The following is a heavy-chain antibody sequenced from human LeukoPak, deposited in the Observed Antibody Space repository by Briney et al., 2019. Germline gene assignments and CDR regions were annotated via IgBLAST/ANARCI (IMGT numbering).Heavy chain of an antibody. J-gene: IGHJ6*03. CDR1: GFTFSSYG. V-gene: IGHV3-33*01. Sequence: GGSLRLSCAASGFTFSSYGMHWVRQAPGKGLEWVAVIWYDGSNKYYADSVKGRFTISRDNSKNTLYLQMNSLRAEGTAVYYCARDGVATTYYYYYMDVWGKGTTVTVSS. D-gene: IGHD5-24*01. CDR3: ARDGVATTYYYYYMDV. CDR2: IWYDGSNK.